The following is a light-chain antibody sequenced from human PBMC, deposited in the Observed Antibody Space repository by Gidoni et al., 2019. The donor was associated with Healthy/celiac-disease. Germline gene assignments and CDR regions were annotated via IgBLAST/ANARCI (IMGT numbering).Light chain of an antibody. J-gene: IGKJ4*01. Sequence: DIQMTQSTSSLSASVGDRVTITCRASQSISSYLNWYQQKPGKAPKLLIYAASSLQSGVPSRFSGSGSWTDFTLTISSLQPEDVATYYCQQSDSTRPLTFGGGTKVEIK. CDR1: QSISSY. CDR2: AAS. V-gene: IGKV1-39*01. CDR3: QQSDSTRPLT.